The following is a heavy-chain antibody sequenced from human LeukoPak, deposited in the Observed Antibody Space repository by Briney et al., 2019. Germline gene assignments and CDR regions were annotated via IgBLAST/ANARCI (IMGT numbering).Heavy chain of an antibody. Sequence: GGSLRLSCAASGFTFSSYSMNWVRQAPGKGLEWVSSISSSSSYIYYADSVKGRFTISRDNAKNSLYLQMNSLRAEDTAVYYCARTLYYYDSSGYYYAYYFDYWGQGTLVTVSS. CDR3: ARTLYYYDSSGYYYAYYFDY. CDR2: ISSSSSYI. CDR1: GFTFSSYS. J-gene: IGHJ4*02. V-gene: IGHV3-21*01. D-gene: IGHD3-22*01.